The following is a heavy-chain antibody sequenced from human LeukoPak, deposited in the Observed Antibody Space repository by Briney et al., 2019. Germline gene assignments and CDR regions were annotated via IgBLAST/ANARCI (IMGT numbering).Heavy chain of an antibody. CDR3: ARSSSVDTALVGVHWFDP. CDR2: IYTSGST. CDR1: GGSISSYY. Sequence: SETLSLTCTVSGGSISSYYWSWIRQPAGKGLEWIGRIYTSGSTYRNPSLRSRVTISLNTSKNQISLILSSMTAADTAVYYCARSSSVDTALVGVHWFDPWGQGTLVTVSS. V-gene: IGHV4-4*07. D-gene: IGHD5-18*01. J-gene: IGHJ5*02.